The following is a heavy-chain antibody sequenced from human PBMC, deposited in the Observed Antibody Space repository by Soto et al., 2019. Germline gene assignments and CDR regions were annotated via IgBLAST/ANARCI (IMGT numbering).Heavy chain of an antibody. CDR2: IIPILGIA. D-gene: IGHD3-10*01. CDR3: ARDRWGFGELFSNWFDP. CDR1: GGTFSSYT. Sequence: QVQLVQSGAEVKKPGSSVKVSCKASGGTFSSYTISWVRQAPGQGLEWMGRIIPILGIANYAQKFQGRVTITADKSTRTAYMELSSLRSEDTAVYYWARDRWGFGELFSNWFDPWGQGTLVTVSS. J-gene: IGHJ5*02. V-gene: IGHV1-69*08.